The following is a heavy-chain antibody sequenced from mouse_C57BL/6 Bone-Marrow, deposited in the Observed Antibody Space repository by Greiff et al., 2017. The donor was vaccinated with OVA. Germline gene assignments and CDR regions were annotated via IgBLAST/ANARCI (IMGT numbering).Heavy chain of an antibody. V-gene: IGHV1-15*01. Sequence: VKLQQSGAELVRPGASVTLSCKASGYTFTDYEMHWVKQTPVHGLEWIGAIYPETGGTAYNQKFKGKAILTADKSSSTAYMELRSLTSEDSAVYYCTTTVVADWGQGTTLTVSS. J-gene: IGHJ2*01. CDR3: TTTVVAD. CDR2: IYPETGGT. CDR1: GYTFTDYE. D-gene: IGHD1-1*01.